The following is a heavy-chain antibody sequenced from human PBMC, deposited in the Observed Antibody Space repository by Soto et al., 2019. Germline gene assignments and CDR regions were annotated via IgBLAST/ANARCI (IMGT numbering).Heavy chain of an antibody. CDR1: GGSVSSGSYY. CDR3: ARSVVVTALFDY. V-gene: IGHV4-61*01. CDR2: IYYSGST. J-gene: IGHJ4*02. D-gene: IGHD2-21*02. Sequence: QVQLQESGPGLVKPSETLSLTCTVSGGSVSSGSYYWSWIRQPPGKGLEWIGYIYYSGSTNYNPSLKSRVTISVDTSKNQCSLKLSSVTAADTAVYYCARSVVVTALFDYWGQGTLVTVSS.